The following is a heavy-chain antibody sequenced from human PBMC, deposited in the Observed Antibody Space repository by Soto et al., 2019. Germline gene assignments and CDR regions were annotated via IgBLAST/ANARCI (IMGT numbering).Heavy chain of an antibody. CDR1: GGSFSGYY. CDR3: ARGHRPVLLWFGESPIFDY. V-gene: IGHV4-34*01. CDR2: INHSGST. Sequence: PSETLSLTCAVYGGSFSGYYWSWIRQPPGKGLEWIGEINHSGSTNYNPSLKSRVTISVDTSKNQFSLKLSSVTAADTAVYYCARGHRPVLLWFGESPIFDYWGQRTLVTVSS. D-gene: IGHD3-10*01. J-gene: IGHJ4*02.